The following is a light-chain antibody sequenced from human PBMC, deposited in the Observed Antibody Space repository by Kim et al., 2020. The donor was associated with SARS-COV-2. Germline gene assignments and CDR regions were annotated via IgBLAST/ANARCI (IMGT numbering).Light chain of an antibody. V-gene: IGKV1-27*01. CDR3: QNYNSAPRT. Sequence: ASVGDRVTITCRASQGISNYLAWYQQKPGEVPQLLIYEASALQSGVPSRFSGSGSGTDFTLTIGGLQPEDVATYYCQNYNSAPRTFGQGTKVDIK. CDR2: EAS. J-gene: IGKJ1*01. CDR1: QGISNY.